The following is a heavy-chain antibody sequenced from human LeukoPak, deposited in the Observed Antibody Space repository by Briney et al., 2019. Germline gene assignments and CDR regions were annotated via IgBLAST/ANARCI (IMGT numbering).Heavy chain of an antibody. CDR1: GGSFSGYY. V-gene: IGHV4-34*01. CDR3: ARGAIVAYYDFWSGYYTGLDP. J-gene: IGHJ5*02. Sequence: SETLSLTCAVYGGSFSGYYWSWIRQPPGKGLEWIGEINHSGSTNYNPSLKSRVTISVDTSKNQFSLKLSSVTAADTAVYYCARGAIVAYYDFWSGYYTGLDPWGQGTLVTVSS. D-gene: IGHD3-3*01. CDR2: INHSGST.